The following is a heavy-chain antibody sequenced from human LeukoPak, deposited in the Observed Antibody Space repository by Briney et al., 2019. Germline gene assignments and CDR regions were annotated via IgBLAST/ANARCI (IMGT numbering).Heavy chain of an antibody. D-gene: IGHD3-22*01. CDR1: GFTFSSYA. CDR3: VIVGRGDASKNGMDV. J-gene: IGHJ6*04. Sequence: GGSLRLSCSASGFTFSSYAMLWVRQAPVKGLEYVSAISSSGGSTYYADSVKGRFTISRDNSKNTLYLQMSSLRAEDTAVYYCVIVGRGDASKNGMDVGGKETSVTVPS. CDR2: ISSSGGST. V-gene: IGHV3-64D*06.